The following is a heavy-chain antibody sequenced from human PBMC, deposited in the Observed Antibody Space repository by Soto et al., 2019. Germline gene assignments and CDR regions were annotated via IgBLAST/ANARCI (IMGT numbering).Heavy chain of an antibody. J-gene: IGHJ2*01. CDR1: GGTFGNLA. D-gene: IGHD1-7*01. CDR3: ATGTRNGYNYCYVDL. CDR2: IIPSYGTS. V-gene: IGHV1-69*01. Sequence: QVQLEQPGAELKMPGSSVKVSCRASGGTFGNLAISWVRQAPGQGPEWVAGIIPSYGTSNAAYDFRGRITRIADESTARAYMEPRSLKSEATAVYYCATGTRNGYNYCYVDLWGPGAQVTVSS.